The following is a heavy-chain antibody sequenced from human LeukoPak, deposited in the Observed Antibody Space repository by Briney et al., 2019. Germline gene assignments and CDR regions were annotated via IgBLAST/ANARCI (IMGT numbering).Heavy chain of an antibody. J-gene: IGHJ6*02. V-gene: IGHV3-7*01. CDR1: GFTFSSYW. CDR3: ARGTYSSGWGRNYYYGIDV. CDR2: IKQDGSEK. Sequence: PGGALRLSCAASGFTFSSYWMSWVRQAPGKGLEGVANIKQDGSEKYFVDSVKGRFTISRDNAKNSLYLQMNSLRAEDTAVYYCARGTYSSGWGRNYYYGIDVWGQGTTVTVSS. D-gene: IGHD6-19*01.